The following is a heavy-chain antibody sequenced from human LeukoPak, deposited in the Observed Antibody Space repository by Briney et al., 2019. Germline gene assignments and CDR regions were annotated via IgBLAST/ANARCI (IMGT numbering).Heavy chain of an antibody. CDR1: GGSISSYY. D-gene: IGHD4-17*01. CDR2: IYYSGST. J-gene: IGHJ6*02. CDR3: ARHRLRDYYYGMDV. Sequence: SETLSLTCTVSGGSISSYYWSWIRQPPGKGLERIGYIYYSGSTNYNPSLKSRVTISVDTSKNQFSLKLSSVTAADTAVYYCARHRLRDYYYGMDVWGQGTTVTVSS. V-gene: IGHV4-59*08.